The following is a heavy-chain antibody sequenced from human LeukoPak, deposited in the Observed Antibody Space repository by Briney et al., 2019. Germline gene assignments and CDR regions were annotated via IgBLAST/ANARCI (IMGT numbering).Heavy chain of an antibody. CDR2: ISWDGGST. D-gene: IGHD1-26*01. CDR1: GFTFDDYA. CDR3: AKDKARGATDYFDY. V-gene: IGHV3-43D*03. Sequence: GGSLRLSCAASGFTFDDYAMHWVRQAPGKGLEWVSLISWDGGSTYYADSVKGRFTISRDNSKNSLYLQMNSLRAEDTALYYCAKDKARGATDYFDYWGQGTLVTVSS. J-gene: IGHJ4*02.